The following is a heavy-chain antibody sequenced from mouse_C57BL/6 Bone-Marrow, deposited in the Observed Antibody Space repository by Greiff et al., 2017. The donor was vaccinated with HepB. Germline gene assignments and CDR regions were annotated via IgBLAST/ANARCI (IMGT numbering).Heavy chain of an antibody. J-gene: IGHJ1*03. CDR3: ARDTSRYFDV. CDR1: GFTFSSYA. V-gene: IGHV5-4*01. CDR2: ISDGGSYT. Sequence: EVQGVESGGGLVKPGGSLKLSCAASGFTFSSYAMSWVRQTPEKRLEWVATISDGGSYTYYPDNVKGRFTISRDNAKNNLYLQMSHLKSEDTAMYYCARDTSRYFDVWGTGTTVTVSS.